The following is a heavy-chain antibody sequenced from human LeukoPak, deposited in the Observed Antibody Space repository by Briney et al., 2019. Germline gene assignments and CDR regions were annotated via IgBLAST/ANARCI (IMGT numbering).Heavy chain of an antibody. V-gene: IGHV1-2*02. D-gene: IGHD2-2*01. CDR1: GYTFTGYL. J-gene: IGHJ6*03. CDR2: ISPNSGST. Sequence: ASVKVSCKASGYTFTGYLMHWVRQAPGQGREWMGWISPNSGSTINPQKFRGRVTMTRDTSISTAFMELSRLTSDDTAVYYCARDRDCTSTSCYYYYMDVWGKGTTVSVSS. CDR3: ARDRDCTSTSCYYYYMDV.